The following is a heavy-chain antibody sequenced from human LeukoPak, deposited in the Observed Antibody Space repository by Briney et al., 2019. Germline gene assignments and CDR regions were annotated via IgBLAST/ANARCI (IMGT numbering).Heavy chain of an antibody. CDR3: ASSTTGYCSSTSKCYYYYMDV. Sequence: GGSLRLSCAASGFTFSSYWMSWVRQAPGKGLEWVANIKLDGSEKYYVDSVKGRFTISRDNAKNSLYLQMNSLRAEDTAVYYCASSTTGYCSSTSKCYYYYMDVWGKGTTVTVSS. CDR2: IKLDGSEK. CDR1: GFTFSSYW. V-gene: IGHV3-7*01. J-gene: IGHJ6*03. D-gene: IGHD2-2*01.